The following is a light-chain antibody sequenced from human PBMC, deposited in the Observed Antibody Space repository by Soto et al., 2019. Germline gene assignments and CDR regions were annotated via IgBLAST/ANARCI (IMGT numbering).Light chain of an antibody. CDR1: QSVRSN. CDR3: QPYNNWPPGVT. J-gene: IGKJ3*01. Sequence: EIAMTQSPATLSVSPGERATLSCRASQSVRSNLAWYQQKPGQAPRLLIYGSSTRATGIPARFSCSWSGTEFLLTISSLQSEDFAVYDCQPYNNWPPGVTFGHGTKVDIK. V-gene: IGKV3-15*01. CDR2: GSS.